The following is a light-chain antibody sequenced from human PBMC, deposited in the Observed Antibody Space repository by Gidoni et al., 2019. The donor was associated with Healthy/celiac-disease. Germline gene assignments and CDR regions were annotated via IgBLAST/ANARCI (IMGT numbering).Light chain of an antibody. CDR3: SSYTSSSTGV. V-gene: IGLV2-14*01. Sequence: QSDLTQPASVSGSPGQSITISCTGTSSDVGGYNYVSWYQQHPGKDPNLMIYDVSNRPSGVSNRFSGSKSGNTASLTISGLQAEDEADYYCSSYTSSSTGVFGTGTKVTVL. J-gene: IGLJ1*01. CDR2: DVS. CDR1: SSDVGGYNY.